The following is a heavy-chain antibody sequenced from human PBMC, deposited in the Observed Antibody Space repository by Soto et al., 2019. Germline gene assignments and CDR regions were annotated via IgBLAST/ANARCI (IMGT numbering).Heavy chain of an antibody. CDR2: INHSGST. Sequence: SETLSLTCAVYGGSFSGYYWIWIRQPPGKGLEWIGEINHSGSTNYNPSLKSRVTISVDTSKNQFSLKLSSVTAADTAVYYCARLRFLEWLSRGYYYYYGMDVWGQGTTVTVSS. CDR1: GGSFSGYY. J-gene: IGHJ6*02. CDR3: ARLRFLEWLSRGYYYYYGMDV. V-gene: IGHV4-34*01. D-gene: IGHD3-3*01.